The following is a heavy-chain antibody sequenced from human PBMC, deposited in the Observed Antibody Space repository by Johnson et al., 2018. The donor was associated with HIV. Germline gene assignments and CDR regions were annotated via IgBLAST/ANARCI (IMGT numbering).Heavy chain of an antibody. V-gene: IGHV3-11*01. D-gene: IGHD6-13*01. Sequence: MQLAESGGGLVKPGGSLRLSCAVSGFKFSDFYMTWIRQVPGKGLECVAYISSSGAGIYYADSVRGRFTISRDNAKNSLYLQLNSLRAEDTALYYCARDHLSSRGAFDIWGQGTMVTVSS. CDR1: GFKFSDFY. CDR3: ARDHLSSRGAFDI. CDR2: ISSSGAGI. J-gene: IGHJ3*02.